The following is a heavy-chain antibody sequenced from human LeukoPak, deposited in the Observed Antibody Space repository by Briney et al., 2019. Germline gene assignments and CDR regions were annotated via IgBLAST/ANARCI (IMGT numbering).Heavy chain of an antibody. CDR3: AKDRGIDY. CDR1: GFTVSSNY. Sequence: AGGSLRLSCAASGFTVSSNYMSWVRQAPGKGLEWVSAISGSGGSTYYADSVKGRFTISRDNSKNTLYLQMNSLRAEDTAVYYCAKDRGIDYWGQGTLVTVSS. D-gene: IGHD2-15*01. V-gene: IGHV3-23*01. J-gene: IGHJ4*02. CDR2: ISGSGGST.